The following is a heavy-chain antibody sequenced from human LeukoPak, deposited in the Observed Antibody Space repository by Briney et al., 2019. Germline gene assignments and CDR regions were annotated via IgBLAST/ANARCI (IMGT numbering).Heavy chain of an antibody. CDR3: ARALRGTSPYDAFDI. CDR2: TKQDGSEQ. J-gene: IGHJ3*02. D-gene: IGHD3-16*01. V-gene: IGHV3-7*01. Sequence: GGSLRLSCAASGFTFSSFWMNWIRQAPGKGLEWVANTKQDGSEQHYVDSVKVRFTISRDNAQNSLYLQMNILRAEDTALYYCARALRGTSPYDAFDIWGLGTMVTVSS. CDR1: GFTFSSFW.